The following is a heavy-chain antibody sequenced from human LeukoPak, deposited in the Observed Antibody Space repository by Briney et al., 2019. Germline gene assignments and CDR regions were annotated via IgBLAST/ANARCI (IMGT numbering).Heavy chain of an antibody. CDR3: ARDNTYSGYDPTDY. CDR2: IIPIFGTA. CDR1: GGTFSSYA. D-gene: IGHD5-12*01. Sequence: ASVKVSCKASGGTFSSYAISWVRQAPGQGLEWMGRIIPIFGTANYAQKFQGRVTITTDESTSTVYVELSSLRSEDTAVYYCARDNTYSGYDPTDYWGQGTLVTVSS. V-gene: IGHV1-69*05. J-gene: IGHJ4*02.